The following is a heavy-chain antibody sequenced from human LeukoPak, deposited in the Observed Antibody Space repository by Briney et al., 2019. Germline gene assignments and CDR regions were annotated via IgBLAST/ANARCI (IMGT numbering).Heavy chain of an antibody. D-gene: IGHD2-8*01. J-gene: IGHJ4*02. CDR1: GFIFYSYA. CDR2: ISGSGGST. Sequence: GGSLRLSCAASGFIFYSYAMSWVRQAPGKGLEWVSTISGSGGSTYYADSVKGRFTISRDNSKNTVYLQMNSLRAEDTAVYYCAKDWTCINDVCHGSFDYWGQGTLVTVSS. V-gene: IGHV3-23*01. CDR3: AKDWTCINDVCHGSFDY.